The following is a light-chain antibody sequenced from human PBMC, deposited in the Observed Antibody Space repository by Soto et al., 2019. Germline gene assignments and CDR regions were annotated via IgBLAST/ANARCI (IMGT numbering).Light chain of an antibody. CDR2: GAS. CDR1: QSVYNNY. Sequence: EIVLTQSPGTLSLSPGDRATLSCEASQSVYNNYLAWYQHKPGQAPRLLIYGASSRATGIPDRFSGSGSGTDFTLTIRRLEPEDFAVYYCQQYDTSLPYTFGGGTKVDIK. V-gene: IGKV3-20*01. CDR3: QQYDTSLPYT. J-gene: IGKJ4*01.